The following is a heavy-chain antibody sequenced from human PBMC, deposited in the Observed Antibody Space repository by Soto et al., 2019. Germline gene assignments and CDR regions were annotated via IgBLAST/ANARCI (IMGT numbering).Heavy chain of an antibody. D-gene: IGHD2-2*01. CDR2: IWYDGSQK. V-gene: IGHV3-33*01. CDR1: GFTFSSYG. CDR3: ARAAWVVPGYISNWFDP. J-gene: IGHJ5*02. Sequence: PGGSLRLSCAASGFTFSSYGIHWVRQAPGKGLEWVAVIWYDGSQKYYLDSVKGRFTISRDNSKDTVYLQMNSLRAEDTAVYFCARAAWVVPGYISNWFDPWGQGTLVTVSS.